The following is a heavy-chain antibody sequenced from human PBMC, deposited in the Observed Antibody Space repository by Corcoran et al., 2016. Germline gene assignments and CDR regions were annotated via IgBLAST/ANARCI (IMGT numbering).Heavy chain of an antibody. V-gene: IGHV3-33*01. CDR1: GFTFSSYG. CDR2: IWYDGSNK. Sequence: QVQLVESGGGVVQPGRSLRLSCAASGFTFSSYGMHWVRQAPGKGLEWVAVIWYDGSNKYYADSVKGRFTISRDNSKNTLYLQVNSLRAEDTAVDYCARGPPYDFWSGYRRWYNWFDPWGQGTLVTVSS. D-gene: IGHD3-3*01. CDR3: ARGPPYDFWSGYRRWYNWFDP. J-gene: IGHJ5*02.